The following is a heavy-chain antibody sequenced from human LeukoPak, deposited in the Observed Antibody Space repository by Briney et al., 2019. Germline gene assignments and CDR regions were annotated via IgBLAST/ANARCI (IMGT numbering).Heavy chain of an antibody. Sequence: GGSLRLSCAASGFTFSNYAMSWVRQAPGKGLEWVSAVSGSGGSTFYADSVKGRFTISRDNSRNTLYVQMSSLRAEDTAVYYCARGPVVPVATYFFDYWGQGTLVTVSS. D-gene: IGHD2-2*01. CDR1: GFTFSNYA. J-gene: IGHJ4*02. CDR3: ARGPVVPVATYFFDY. V-gene: IGHV3-23*01. CDR2: VSGSGGST.